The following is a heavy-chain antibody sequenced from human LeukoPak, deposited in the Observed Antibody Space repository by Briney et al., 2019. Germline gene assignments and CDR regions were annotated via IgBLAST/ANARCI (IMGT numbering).Heavy chain of an antibody. CDR3: ARKGTRGSGSYSDYDAFDI. CDR1: GGSISSYY. J-gene: IGHJ3*02. CDR2: IYTSGST. V-gene: IGHV4-4*07. Sequence: SETLSLTCTVSGGSISSYYWSWIRQPAGKGLEWIGRIYTSGSTNYNPSLKSRVTMSVDTSKNQFSLKLSSVTAADTAVYYCARKGTRGSGSYSDYDAFDIWGQGKMVTVSS. D-gene: IGHD3-10*01.